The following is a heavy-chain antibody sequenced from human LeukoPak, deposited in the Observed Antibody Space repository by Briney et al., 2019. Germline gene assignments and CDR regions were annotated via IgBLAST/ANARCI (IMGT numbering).Heavy chain of an antibody. Sequence: SGTLSLTCTVSGGFISSYYWSWIRQPPGKGLEWIGFIYYTGSTNYNPSLKSRVTISIDTSKNQFSLKLSSVTAADTAVYYCARRTSSNYVDYWGQGTLVTVSS. CDR3: ARRTSSNYVDY. J-gene: IGHJ4*02. CDR1: GGFISSYY. CDR2: IYYTGST. D-gene: IGHD4-11*01. V-gene: IGHV4-59*01.